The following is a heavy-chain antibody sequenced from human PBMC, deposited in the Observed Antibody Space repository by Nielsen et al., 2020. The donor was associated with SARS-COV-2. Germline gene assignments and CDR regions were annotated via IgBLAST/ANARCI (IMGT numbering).Heavy chain of an antibody. J-gene: IGHJ2*01. D-gene: IGHD4-17*01. CDR3: ARPDYGDYRYWYFDL. CDR2: ISYSGST. CDR1: GGSISGGGYY. Sequence: SETLSLTCTVSGGSISGGGYYWTWIRQHPGTGQEWIGNISYSGSTYYNPSLKSRVTISVDTSKNHFSLKLSSVTAADTAVYYCARPDYGDYRYWYFDLWGRGTLVTVSS. V-gene: IGHV4-31*03.